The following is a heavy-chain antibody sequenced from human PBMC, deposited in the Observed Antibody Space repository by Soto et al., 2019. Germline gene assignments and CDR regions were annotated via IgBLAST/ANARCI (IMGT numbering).Heavy chain of an antibody. V-gene: IGHV4-34*01. J-gene: IGHJ4*02. CDR2: INHSGSS. CDR3: TRGLFSGSSYSGSWYYFDS. D-gene: IGHD1-26*01. CDR1: GGSFSGYI. Sequence: PSETLSLTCAVSGGSFSGYIWTWIRQTPGKGLQWIGQINHSGSSIYNPSLKNRVTTLTMSNNKFSLELSSVTAADTAVYYCTRGLFSGSSYSGSWYYFDSWGQGTMVTVSS.